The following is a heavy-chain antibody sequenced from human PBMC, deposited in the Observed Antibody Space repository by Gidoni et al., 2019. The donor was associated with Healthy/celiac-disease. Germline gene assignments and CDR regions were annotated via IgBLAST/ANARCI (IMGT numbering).Heavy chain of an antibody. CDR3: AVNIVVVPAAVGYGMDV. J-gene: IGHJ6*02. V-gene: IGHV1-69*02. CDR2: IIPILGIA. CDR1: GGTFSSYL. Sequence: QVQLVQSGAEVKMPGSSVKLSCKASGGTFSSYLISWVRQAPGQGLEWMGRIIPILGIANYAQKFQGRVTITADKSTSTAYMELSSLRSEDTAVYYCAVNIVVVPAAVGYGMDVWGQGTTVTVSS. D-gene: IGHD2-2*01.